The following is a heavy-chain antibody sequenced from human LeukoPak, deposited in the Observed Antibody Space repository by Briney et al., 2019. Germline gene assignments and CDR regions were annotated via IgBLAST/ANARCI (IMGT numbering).Heavy chain of an antibody. D-gene: IGHD6-19*01. CDR2: INPNSGGT. V-gene: IGHV1-2*06. Sequence: GASVKVSCKASGYTFTGYYMHWVRQAPGQGLEWMGRINPNSGGTNYAQKFQGRVTMTRDTSISTAYMELSRLRSDDTAVYYCARDFSAVTGTINYWGQGTLVTVSS. CDR1: GYTFTGYY. CDR3: ARDFSAVTGTINY. J-gene: IGHJ4*02.